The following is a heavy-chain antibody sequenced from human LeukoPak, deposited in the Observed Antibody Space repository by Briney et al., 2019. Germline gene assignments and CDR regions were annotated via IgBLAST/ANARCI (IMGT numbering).Heavy chain of an antibody. CDR2: ISSSSSYI. CDR3: ARDATTELGTVYMDV. J-gene: IGHJ6*03. V-gene: IGHV3-21*01. Sequence: GGSLRLSCAASGFTFSSYSLNWVRQAPGKGLEWVSSISSSSSYIYYADSVKGRFTISRDNAKNSLYLQMNSLRVEDTAVYYCARDATTELGTVYMDVWGKGTTVTISS. CDR1: GFTFSSYS. D-gene: IGHD4-17*01.